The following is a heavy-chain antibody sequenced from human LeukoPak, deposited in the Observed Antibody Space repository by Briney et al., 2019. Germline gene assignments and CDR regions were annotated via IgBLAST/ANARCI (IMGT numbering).Heavy chain of an antibody. CDR2: ISGSGTI. Sequence: SETLSLTCTVSGYSISSGYYWSWIRQPAGKGLEWIGRISGSGTITYNPALRSRLTISIDTSKNQFSLKLMSVTAADTAVYYCARDSGTTGEVKFDPWGQGTLVTVSS. V-gene: IGHV4-4*07. D-gene: IGHD3-10*01. CDR1: GYSISSGYY. J-gene: IGHJ5*02. CDR3: ARDSGTTGEVKFDP.